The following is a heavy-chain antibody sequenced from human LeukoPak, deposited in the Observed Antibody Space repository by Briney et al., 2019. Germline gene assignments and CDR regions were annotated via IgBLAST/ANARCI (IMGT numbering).Heavy chain of an antibody. D-gene: IGHD6-19*01. J-gene: IGHJ1*01. CDR1: GYTFTGYY. CDR3: VLAGSSGWNPEYFQH. Sequence: VASVKVPCKASGYTFTGYYMHWVRQAPGQGLEWMGWINPNSGGTNYAQKFQGWVTMTRDTSISTAYMELSRLRSDDTAVYYCVLAGSSGWNPEYFQHWGQGTLVTVSS. CDR2: INPNSGGT. V-gene: IGHV1-2*04.